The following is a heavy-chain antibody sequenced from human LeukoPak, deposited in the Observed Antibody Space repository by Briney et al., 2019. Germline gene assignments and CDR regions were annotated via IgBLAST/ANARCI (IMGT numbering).Heavy chain of an antibody. Sequence: GGSLRLSCAASGFTFSDYYMSWIRQAPGKGLEWVSYISSSGSTIYYADSVKGRFTISRDNAKNSLYLQMNSLRAEDTAVYYCATDPGGGYSGSYYVGYYFDYWGQGTLVTVSS. CDR3: ATDPGGGYSGSYYVGYYFDY. CDR1: GFTFSDYY. J-gene: IGHJ4*02. D-gene: IGHD1-26*01. CDR2: ISSSGSTI. V-gene: IGHV3-11*01.